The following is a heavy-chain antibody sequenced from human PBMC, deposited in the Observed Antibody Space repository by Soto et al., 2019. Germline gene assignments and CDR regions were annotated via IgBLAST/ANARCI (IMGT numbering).Heavy chain of an antibody. J-gene: IGHJ4*02. CDR2: IYYSGST. V-gene: IGHV4-59*01. CDR3: ARVRRSHTSSSWYGVPYYFDY. D-gene: IGHD6-13*01. Sequence: SETLSLTCTVSGGSISSYYWSWIRQPPGKGLEWIGYIYYSGSTNYNPSLKSRVTISVDTSKNQFSLKLSSVTAADTAVYYCARVRRSHTSSSWYGVPYYFDYWGQGTLVTVSS. CDR1: GGSISSYY.